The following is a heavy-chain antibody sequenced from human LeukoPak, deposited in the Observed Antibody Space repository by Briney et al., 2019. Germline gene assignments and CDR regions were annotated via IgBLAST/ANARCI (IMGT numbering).Heavy chain of an antibody. Sequence: SGHTFHADSVKGRFTISRDNAKNSLYLQMNSLRAEDTAVYYCATLGNWGQGTLVIVSS. CDR3: ATLGN. V-gene: IGHV3-11*06. J-gene: IGHJ4*02. CDR2: SGHT. D-gene: IGHD7-27*01.